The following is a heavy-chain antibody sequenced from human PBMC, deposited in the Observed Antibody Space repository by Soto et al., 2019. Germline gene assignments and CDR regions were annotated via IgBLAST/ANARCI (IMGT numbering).Heavy chain of an antibody. V-gene: IGHV4-59*01. CDR2: IYNSGST. J-gene: IGHJ4*02. D-gene: IGHD6-19*01. CDR3: ARLRSGWYLDY. Sequence: SETLSLTCTVSGGSISRDYWSWIRQPPGKGLEWIGYIYNSGSTNYNPSLKSRVTISVDTSKNQFSLKLSSVTAAETAVYYCARLRSGWYLDYWGQGILVTVSS. CDR1: GGSISRDY.